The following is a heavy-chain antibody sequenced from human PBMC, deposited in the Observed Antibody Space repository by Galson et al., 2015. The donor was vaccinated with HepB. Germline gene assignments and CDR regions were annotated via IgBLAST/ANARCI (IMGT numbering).Heavy chain of an antibody. CDR1: GFTFSSYA. J-gene: IGHJ1*01. CDR3: AKASQKLQYQLLLRSAEYFQH. D-gene: IGHD2-2*01. V-gene: IGHV3-23*01. Sequence: SLRLSCAASGFTFSSYAMSWVRQAPGKGLEWVSAVSGSGGSTYYADSVKGRFTISRDKSRNTLYLQMNSLRAEDTAVYYCAKASQKLQYQLLLRSAEYFQHWGQGTLVTVSS. CDR2: VSGSGGST.